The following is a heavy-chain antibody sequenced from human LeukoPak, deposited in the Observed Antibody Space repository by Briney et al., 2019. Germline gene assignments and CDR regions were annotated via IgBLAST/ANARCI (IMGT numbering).Heavy chain of an antibody. J-gene: IGHJ3*01. D-gene: IGHD3-22*01. CDR2: SSGSGSTT. Sequence: GGSLRLSCAASGLTFSSFAMTWVRQAPGKGLEWVSGSSGSGSTTYYADAVRDRFTISRDNYKNTLYLQMNSLSGEDTAIYYCAKGGRWDYYGSSYRGQGTMVTVSS. CDR1: GLTFSSFA. V-gene: IGHV3-23*01. CDR3: AKGGRWDYYGSSY.